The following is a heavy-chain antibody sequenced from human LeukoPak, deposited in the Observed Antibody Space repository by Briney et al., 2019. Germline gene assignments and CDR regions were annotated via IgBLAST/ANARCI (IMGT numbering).Heavy chain of an antibody. Sequence: GGSLRLSCAASGFSVSYNYMSWVRQAPARGLEWVSVIYAGGDTYYADSVKGRFTISRDNSKTTVYLQMHSLRADDTAVYYCARVSGTLCFDLWGLGTLVTISS. V-gene: IGHV3-66*01. CDR3: ARVSGTLCFDL. CDR2: IYAGGDT. D-gene: IGHD1-7*01. CDR1: GFSVSYNY. J-gene: IGHJ4*02.